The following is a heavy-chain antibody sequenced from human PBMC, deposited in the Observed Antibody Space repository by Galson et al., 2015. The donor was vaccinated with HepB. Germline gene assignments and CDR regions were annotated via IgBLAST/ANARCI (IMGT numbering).Heavy chain of an antibody. J-gene: IGHJ4*02. D-gene: IGHD6-6*01. Sequence: SVKVSCKASGGTFSSYAISWVRQAPGQGLEWMGRIIPILGIANYAQKFQGRVTITADKSTSTAYMELSSLRSEDTAVYYCARLSASSHWRSGSNSHFDYWGQGTLVTVSS. CDR3: ARLSASSHWRSGSNSHFDY. CDR1: GGTFSSYA. CDR2: IIPILGIA. V-gene: IGHV1-69*04.